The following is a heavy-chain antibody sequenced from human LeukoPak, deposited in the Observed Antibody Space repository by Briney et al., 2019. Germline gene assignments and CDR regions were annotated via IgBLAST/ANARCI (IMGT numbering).Heavy chain of an antibody. CDR3: AKGDCSNGVCYRAALDYFDY. J-gene: IGHJ4*02. Sequence: GGSLRLSCAASGFTFRVYAMSWVRQAPGKGLEWVSGISGSAGSTYYADSVKGRFTISRDNSKSTVYLQMNSLRAEDTAVYYCAKGDCSNGVCYRAALDYFDYWGQGTLVTVSS. CDR1: GFTFRVYA. CDR2: ISGSAGST. V-gene: IGHV3-23*01. D-gene: IGHD2-8*01.